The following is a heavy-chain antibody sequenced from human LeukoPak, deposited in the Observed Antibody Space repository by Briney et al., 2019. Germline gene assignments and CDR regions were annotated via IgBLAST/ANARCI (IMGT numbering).Heavy chain of an antibody. Sequence: NPSETLSLTCTVSGGSISSYYWNWIRQPPGKGLEWIGYIYYSGSSGSTNYNPSLRSRATTSADTSKNQFSLKMTSVTAADTAVYYCAGGGDGYQTRFDYWGQGTLLTVSS. CDR3: AGGGDGYQTRFDY. D-gene: IGHD5-24*01. CDR2: IYYSGSSGST. CDR1: GGSISSYY. J-gene: IGHJ4*02. V-gene: IGHV4-59*01.